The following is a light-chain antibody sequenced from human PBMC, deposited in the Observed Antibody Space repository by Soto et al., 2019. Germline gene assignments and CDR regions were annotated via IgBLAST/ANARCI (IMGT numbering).Light chain of an antibody. CDR2: EVS. V-gene: IGLV2-14*01. CDR1: SSDVGGYNY. CDR3: SSYTTSSTYV. J-gene: IGLJ1*01. Sequence: QSALTQPASVSGSPGQSITISCTGTSSDVGGYNYVSWYQQHPGKAPKLMIYEVSNRPSGVSNRFTGSKSANTASLTISGLHAEDEADYYCSSYTTSSTYVFGTGTKLTVL.